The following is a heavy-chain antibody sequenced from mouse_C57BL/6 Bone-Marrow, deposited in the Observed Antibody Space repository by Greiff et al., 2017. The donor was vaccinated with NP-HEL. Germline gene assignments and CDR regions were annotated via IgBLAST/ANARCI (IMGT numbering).Heavy chain of an antibody. Sequence: VKLMESGAELARPGASVKLSCKASGYTFTSYGISWVKQRTGQGLEWIGEIYPRSGNTYYNEKFKGKATLTADKSSSTAYMELRSLTSEDSAVYFCARYWGLGNPFAYWGQGTLVTVSA. V-gene: IGHV1-81*01. CDR3: ARYWGLGNPFAY. D-gene: IGHD2-1*01. CDR2: IYPRSGNT. CDR1: GYTFTSYG. J-gene: IGHJ3*01.